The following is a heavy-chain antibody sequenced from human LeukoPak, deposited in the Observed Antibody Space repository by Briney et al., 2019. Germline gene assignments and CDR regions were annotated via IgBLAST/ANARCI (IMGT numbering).Heavy chain of an antibody. D-gene: IGHD4-23*01. Sequence: GGSLRLSCAASGFPFSGYEVSWVRQAPGKGLEWVSYISTSGSTIYYADSVKGRFTISRDNTKNSLYLQMNSLRAEDTAVYYCARVGAVVTRHYFDYWGQGTLVTVSS. J-gene: IGHJ4*02. CDR3: ARVGAVVTRHYFDY. V-gene: IGHV3-48*03. CDR2: ISTSGSTI. CDR1: GFPFSGYE.